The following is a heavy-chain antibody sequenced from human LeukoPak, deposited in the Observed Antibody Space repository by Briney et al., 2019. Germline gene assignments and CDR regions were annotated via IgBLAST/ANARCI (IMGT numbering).Heavy chain of an antibody. Sequence: GGSLRLSCAASGFTFSNAWMSWVRQVPGKGLEGLANIKEDGSETYYADSVKGRFTISRDNPKNLLFLQINSLRVEDTAVYYCARETPRRGETRDGYRWGQGTLVTVSS. CDR2: IKEDGSET. J-gene: IGHJ4*02. CDR1: GFTFSNAW. CDR3: ARETPRRGETRDGYR. V-gene: IGHV3-7*01. D-gene: IGHD5-24*01.